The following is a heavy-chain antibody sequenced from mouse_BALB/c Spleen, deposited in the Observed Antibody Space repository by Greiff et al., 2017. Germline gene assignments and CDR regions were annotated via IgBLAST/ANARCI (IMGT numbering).Heavy chain of an antibody. CDR2: ISSGGSYT. CDR3: ARIYGYDVYFDY. V-gene: IGHV5-6*01. CDR1: GFTFSSYG. J-gene: IGHJ2*01. Sequence: EVKVVESGGDLVKPGGSLKLSCAASGFTFSSYGMSWVRQTPDKRLEWVATISSGGSYTYYPDSVKGRFTISRDNAKNTLYLQMSSLKSEDTAMYYCARIYGYDVYFDYWGQGTTLTVSS. D-gene: IGHD2-2*01.